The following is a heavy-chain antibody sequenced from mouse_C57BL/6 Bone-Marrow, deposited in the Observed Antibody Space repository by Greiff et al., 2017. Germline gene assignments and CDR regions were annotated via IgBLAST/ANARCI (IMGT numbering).Heavy chain of an antibody. J-gene: IGHJ4*01. Sequence: EVQLQQSGPELVKPGASVKISCKASGYTFTDYYMNWVKQSHGKSLEWIGDINPNNGGTSYNQKFKGKATLTVDKSSSTAYMELRSLTSEDSAVYYCAYLYYYGSSYYAMDYWGQGTSVTVSS. D-gene: IGHD1-1*01. CDR2: INPNNGGT. CDR1: GYTFTDYY. CDR3: AYLYYYGSSYYAMDY. V-gene: IGHV1-26*01.